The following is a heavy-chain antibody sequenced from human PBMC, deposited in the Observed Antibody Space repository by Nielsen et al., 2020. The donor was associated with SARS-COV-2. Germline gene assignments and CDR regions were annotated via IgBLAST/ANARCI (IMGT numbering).Heavy chain of an antibody. CDR2: ISAYNGNT. Sequence: ASVKVSCKASGYTFTTYGIGWVRQAPGQGLEWMGWISAYNGNTNYAQKLQGRVTMTTDTSTTTAYMEVRSLRFDDTAVYYCARSSSSSSSEFDYWGQGTLVTVSS. V-gene: IGHV1-18*04. CDR1: GYTFTTYG. D-gene: IGHD6-6*01. CDR3: ARSSSSSSSEFDY. J-gene: IGHJ4*02.